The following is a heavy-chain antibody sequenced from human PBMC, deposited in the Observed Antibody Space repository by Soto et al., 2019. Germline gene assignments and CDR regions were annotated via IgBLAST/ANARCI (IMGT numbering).Heavy chain of an antibody. J-gene: IGHJ6*04. CDR3: AKVIDFGNGMAV. D-gene: IGHD3-3*01. CDR1: GFSFGAYG. CDR2: IAYNGGEK. V-gene: IGHV3-30*18. Sequence: QVQLVESGGGVVQPGTSRRLSCAGSGFSFGAYGMHWVRQAAGKGLEWVAVIAYNGGEKHYADSVKGRFTISRDNSKSTLYLKMNSWRGEDTGVYYCAKVIDFGNGMAVGAKGPTVPVPS.